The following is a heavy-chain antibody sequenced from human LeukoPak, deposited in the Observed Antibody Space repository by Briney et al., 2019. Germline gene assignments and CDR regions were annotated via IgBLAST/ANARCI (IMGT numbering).Heavy chain of an antibody. CDR3: AREWGEY. Sequence: PGGSLRLSCAASGFTFDDYAMHWVRQAPGKGLEWVSSISSSSSYIYYADSVKGRFTISRDNAKDSLYLQMNSLRAEDTAVYYCAREWGEYWGQGTLVTVSS. CDR2: ISSSSSYI. D-gene: IGHD3-10*01. J-gene: IGHJ4*02. CDR1: GFTFDDYA. V-gene: IGHV3-21*01.